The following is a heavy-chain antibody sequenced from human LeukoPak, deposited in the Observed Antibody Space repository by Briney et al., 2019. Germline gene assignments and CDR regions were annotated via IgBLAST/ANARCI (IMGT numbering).Heavy chain of an antibody. CDR3: AKDIIAAAGTR. CDR1: GFTFTDWY. J-gene: IGHJ4*02. V-gene: IGHV3-11*05. Sequence: KSGGSLRLSCAASGFTFTDWYMSWIRQAPGKGLQWLSYISSSSSDTSYADSVRGRFTISRDNAKKSVYLQMNSLRAEDTAVYYCAKDIIAAAGTRWGQGTLVTVSS. D-gene: IGHD6-13*01. CDR2: ISSSSSDT.